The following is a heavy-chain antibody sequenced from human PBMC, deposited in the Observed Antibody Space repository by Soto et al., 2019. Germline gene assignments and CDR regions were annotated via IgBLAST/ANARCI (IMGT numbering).Heavy chain of an antibody. Sequence: GGSLRLSCVASGFTFSTCAMHWVRQAPGKGLEWVAGISYDGSIKYYADTVKGRFTISRDNSKNTLYLQMNSLRVEDTAVYYCARNRSRYSYGYFYWGQGALVTVSS. CDR2: ISYDGSIK. D-gene: IGHD5-18*01. J-gene: IGHJ4*02. V-gene: IGHV3-30*16. CDR3: ARNRSRYSYGYFY. CDR1: GFTFSTCA.